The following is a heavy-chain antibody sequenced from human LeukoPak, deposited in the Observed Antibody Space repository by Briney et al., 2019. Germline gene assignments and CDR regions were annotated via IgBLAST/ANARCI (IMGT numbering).Heavy chain of an antibody. CDR1: GFTFSDYA. Sequence: GGSLRLSCAASGFTFSDYAMSWVRQAPGKGLEWISAISGTGGGGDSTYYADSVKGRFTISRDNSKITLYLQMNSLRAEDTAVYYCAKDFYSVTYPRFDYWGQGTLVTVSS. CDR2: ISGTGGGGDST. V-gene: IGHV3-23*01. CDR3: AKDFYSVTYPRFDY. D-gene: IGHD4-23*01. J-gene: IGHJ4*02.